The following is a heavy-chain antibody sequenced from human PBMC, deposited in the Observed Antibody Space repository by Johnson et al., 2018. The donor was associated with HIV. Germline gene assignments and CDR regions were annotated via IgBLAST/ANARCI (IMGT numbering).Heavy chain of an antibody. D-gene: IGHD3-3*01. CDR3: ARERWSAYYGAFDI. CDR2: ISYDGSNK. Sequence: QVQLVESGGGVVQPGGSLRLSCAASGFTFSSYAMHWVRQAPGKGLEWVAVISYDGSNKYYADSVKGRFTISRDNSKNTLYLQMNSLRPEDTAVYYCARERWSAYYGAFDIWGHGTLVTVSS. V-gene: IGHV3-30*04. J-gene: IGHJ3*02. CDR1: GFTFSSYA.